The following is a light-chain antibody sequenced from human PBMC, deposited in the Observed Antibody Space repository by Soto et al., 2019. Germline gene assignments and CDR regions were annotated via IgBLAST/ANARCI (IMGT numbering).Light chain of an antibody. V-gene: IGKV1-33*01. CDR1: EDIINY. CDR3: QQYDGLPLT. J-gene: IGKJ3*01. Sequence: DIQMTQSPSSLSAFVGDRVTITCQASEDIINYLSWYQQKPGKAPMVLIYGASNLETGVPSRFSGSGSGTDFTLTISSLQPEDIGTYYCQQYDGLPLTFGPGTKVHIK. CDR2: GAS.